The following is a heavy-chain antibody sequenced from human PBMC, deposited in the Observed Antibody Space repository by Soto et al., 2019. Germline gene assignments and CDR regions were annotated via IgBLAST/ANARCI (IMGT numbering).Heavy chain of an antibody. D-gene: IGHD2-21*02. J-gene: IGHJ6*02. V-gene: IGHV1-18*04. Sequence: SVKVSCKASGYTFTSYGISWVRQAPGQVLECMGWISAYNGNTNYAQKLQGRVTMTTDTSTSTAYMELRSLRSDDTAVYYCARDRGHIVVVTAIYYYYGMDVWGQGTTVTVSS. CDR2: ISAYNGNT. CDR1: GYTFTSYG. CDR3: ARDRGHIVVVTAIYYYYGMDV.